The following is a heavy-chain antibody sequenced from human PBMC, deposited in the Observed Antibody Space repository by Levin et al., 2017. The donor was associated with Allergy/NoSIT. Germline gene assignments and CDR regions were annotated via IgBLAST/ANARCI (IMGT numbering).Heavy chain of an antibody. V-gene: IGHV4-59*01. CDR1: GGSISSYY. J-gene: IGHJ4*02. CDR3: ARGLRPIAAAGGVNFDY. CDR2: IYYSGST. D-gene: IGHD6-13*01. Sequence: SETLSLTCTVSGGSISSYYWSWIRQPPGKGLEWIGYIYYSGSTNYNPSLKSRVTISVDTSKNQFSLKLSSVTAADTAVYYCARGLRPIAAAGGVNFDYWGQGTLVTVSS.